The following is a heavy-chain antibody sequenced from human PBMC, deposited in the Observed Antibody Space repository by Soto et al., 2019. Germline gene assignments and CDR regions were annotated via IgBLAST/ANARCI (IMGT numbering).Heavy chain of an antibody. CDR3: ARRGPELVGYYGMDV. CDR2: IYPGDSDT. D-gene: IGHD6-6*01. J-gene: IGHJ6*02. Sequence: PGESLKISCKGSGYSFTSYWIGWVRQMPGKGLEWMGIIYPGDSDTRYSPSFQGQVTISADKSISTAYLQWSSLKASDTAMYYCARRGPELVGYYGMDVWGQGTTVTVSS. CDR1: GYSFTSYW. V-gene: IGHV5-51*01.